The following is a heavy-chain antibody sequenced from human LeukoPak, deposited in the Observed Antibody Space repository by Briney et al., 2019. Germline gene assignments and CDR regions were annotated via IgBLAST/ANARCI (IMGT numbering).Heavy chain of an antibody. CDR3: AKDRFWSGYYGVFDY. V-gene: IGHV3-30*02. D-gene: IGHD3-3*01. CDR1: GFTFSSYG. Sequence: PGGSLRLSCAASGFTFSSYGMHCVRPAPGKGLEWVAFIRYDGSNKYYADSVKGRFTISRDNSKNTLYLQMNSLRAEDTAVYYCAKDRFWSGYYGVFDYWGQGTLVTVSS. CDR2: IRYDGSNK. J-gene: IGHJ4*02.